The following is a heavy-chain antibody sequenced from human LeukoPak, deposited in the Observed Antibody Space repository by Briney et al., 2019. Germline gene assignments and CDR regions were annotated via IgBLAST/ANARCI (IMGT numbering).Heavy chain of an antibody. CDR1: GDSVSGNSAA. CDR3: AREIAVAGPTYFDY. D-gene: IGHD6-19*01. Sequence: SQTLSLTCAVSGDSVSGNSAAWNWIRQSPSRGLEWLGRTYYRSKWYNDYAVSVKSRITINPDTSKNQFSLQLNSVTPEDTAVYYCAREIAVAGPTYFDYWGQGTLVTVSS. V-gene: IGHV6-1*01. CDR2: TYYRSKWYN. J-gene: IGHJ4*02.